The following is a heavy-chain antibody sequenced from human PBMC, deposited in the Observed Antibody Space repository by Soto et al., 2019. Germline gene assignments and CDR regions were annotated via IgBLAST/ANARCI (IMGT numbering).Heavy chain of an antibody. D-gene: IGHD2-15*01. CDR2: FYYSGST. Sequence: SETLSLTCTVSGGSISSYYWSWIRQPPGKGLEWIGYFYYSGSTNYNPSLKSRVTISVDTSKNQFSLKLSSVTAADTAVYYCARVIGYCSGGSCYSIPAGYYYCMDVWGKGTTVTAP. V-gene: IGHV4-59*01. CDR3: ARVIGYCSGGSCYSIPAGYYYCMDV. CDR1: GGSISSYY. J-gene: IGHJ6*03.